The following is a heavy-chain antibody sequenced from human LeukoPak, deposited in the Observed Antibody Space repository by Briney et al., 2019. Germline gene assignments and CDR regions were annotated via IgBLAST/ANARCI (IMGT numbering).Heavy chain of an antibody. D-gene: IGHD3-10*01. CDR2: ISGYNGNT. CDR3: ARSSHRDGDTFDY. V-gene: IGHV1-18*01. Sequence: ASVKVSCKASGYTFTSYGINWVRQAPGQGLEWMGWISGYNGNTNYAQKLQGRVTMTTDPSTTTAYMELRSQRSDDTAVYYCARSSHRDGDTFDYWGQGTLVTVSS. CDR1: GYTFTSYG. J-gene: IGHJ4*02.